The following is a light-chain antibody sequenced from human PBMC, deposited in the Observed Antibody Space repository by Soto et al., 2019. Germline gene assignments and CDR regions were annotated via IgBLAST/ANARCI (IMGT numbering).Light chain of an antibody. CDR3: KRYKSYPT. Sequence: DIQMTQSPSTLTAFVGDRVTITCRASQNINSWLAWYQQKPGKAPKLLIYKASSLQSGVPSRFSGRGSGTKFPFPISGLQPDDFATYYCKRYKSYPTFGQGTRGEIK. CDR1: QNINSW. J-gene: IGKJ5*01. V-gene: IGKV1-5*03. CDR2: KAS.